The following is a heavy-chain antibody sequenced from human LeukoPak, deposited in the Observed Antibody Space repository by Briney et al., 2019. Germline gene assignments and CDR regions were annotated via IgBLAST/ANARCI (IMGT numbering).Heavy chain of an antibody. J-gene: IGHJ4*02. CDR3: ANEWLHVSGSYKANN. CDR1: GFTFSSYG. V-gene: IGHV3-30*02. Sequence: GGSLRLSCAASGFTFSSYGMHWVRQAPGKGLEWAAFIRNDGSDKYHADSVKGRFTISRDNSKNTLYLQMNSLRTEDTAVYYCANEWLHVSGSYKANNWGQGTLVTVSS. D-gene: IGHD3-10*01. CDR2: IRNDGSDK.